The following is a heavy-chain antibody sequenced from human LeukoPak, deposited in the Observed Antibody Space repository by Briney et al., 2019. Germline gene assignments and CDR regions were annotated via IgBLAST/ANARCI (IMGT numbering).Heavy chain of an antibody. D-gene: IGHD2-15*01. CDR1: GFIFGSFS. Sequence: GGTLRLSCEASGFIFGSFSMSWVRQAPGKGLEWVSGISGSGDGTHYADPVKGRFTISRDNSKTTLYLQMSSLRADDTAVYYCARDTISCSGGTCYENWFDPWGQGTLVTVSS. J-gene: IGHJ5*02. V-gene: IGHV3-23*01. CDR3: ARDTISCSGGTCYENWFDP. CDR2: ISGSGDGT.